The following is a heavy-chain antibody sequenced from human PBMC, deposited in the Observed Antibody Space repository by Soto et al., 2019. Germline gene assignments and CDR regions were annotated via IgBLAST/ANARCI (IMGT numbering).Heavy chain of an antibody. V-gene: IGHV3-30*03. CDR1: GFTFTSYD. CDR2: ILHDGSAE. J-gene: IGHJ4*02. Sequence: QVQLVESGGGVVQPGRSLRLSCAASGFTFTSYDMHWVRQAPGKGLEWMALILHDGSAEYYADSVKGRFTISRDNSKSTLYLQMNSLRAEDTAVYYCARESEDLTSNFDYWGQGTLVTVSS. CDR3: ARESEDLTSNFDY.